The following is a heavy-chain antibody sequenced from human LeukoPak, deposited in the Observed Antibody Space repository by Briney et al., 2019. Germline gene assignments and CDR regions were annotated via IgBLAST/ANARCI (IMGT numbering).Heavy chain of an antibody. Sequence: GGSLRLSCSASGFSFSNYAMHWVRQAPGKGLEHVAAITINIDRTFYADSVNGRFTISRDNSRNTLYLQMSSLRPEDTALYYCVKPARGSGIQYGLDSWGQGTLVTVSS. CDR2: ITINIDRT. D-gene: IGHD3-10*01. V-gene: IGHV3-64D*06. CDR3: VKPARGSGIQYGLDS. CDR1: GFSFSNYA. J-gene: IGHJ4*02.